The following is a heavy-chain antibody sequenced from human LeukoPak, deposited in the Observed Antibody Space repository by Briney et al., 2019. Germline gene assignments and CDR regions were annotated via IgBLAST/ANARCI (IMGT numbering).Heavy chain of an antibody. D-gene: IGHD6-6*01. CDR1: GFTFSNYW. Sequence: GGSLRLSCAAYGFTFSNYWMSWVRQPPGKGLEWVANIKQDGGQTYYADSMKGRFTISRDNAKNSLYLQMNSLRAEDTAVYYCARIGYSSSSLDYWGQGTLVTVSS. V-gene: IGHV3-7*01. CDR2: IKQDGGQT. J-gene: IGHJ4*02. CDR3: ARIGYSSSSLDY.